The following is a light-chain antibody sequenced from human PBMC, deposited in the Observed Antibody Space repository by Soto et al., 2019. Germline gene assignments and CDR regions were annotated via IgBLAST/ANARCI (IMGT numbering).Light chain of an antibody. Sequence: QSVLTQPASVSGSPGQSITISCTGTSSDVGNYKYVSWYQQHPGKAPKLMIYEVSNRPSGVSNRFSGSKSGNTASLTISGLQAEDETDYYCFSYTSSGTYVFGKGTKVTVL. V-gene: IGLV2-14*01. CDR1: SSDVGNYKY. CDR3: FSYTSSGTYV. J-gene: IGLJ1*01. CDR2: EVS.